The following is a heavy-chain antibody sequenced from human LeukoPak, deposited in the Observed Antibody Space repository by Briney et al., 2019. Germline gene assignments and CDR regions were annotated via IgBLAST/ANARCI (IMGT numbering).Heavy chain of an antibody. Sequence: GASVKVSCKASGYTFTSYYMHWVRQAPGQGLEWMGIINPSGGSTSYAQKFQGRVTMTRDTSTSTVYMELSSLRSEDTAVYYCARGGTVVTYYYYYYGMDVWGQGTTVTVSS. D-gene: IGHD4-23*01. J-gene: IGHJ6*02. V-gene: IGHV1-46*01. CDR3: ARGGTVVTYYYYYYGMDV. CDR2: INPSGGST. CDR1: GYTFTSYY.